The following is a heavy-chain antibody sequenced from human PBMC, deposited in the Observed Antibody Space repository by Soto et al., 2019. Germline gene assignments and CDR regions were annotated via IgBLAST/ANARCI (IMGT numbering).Heavy chain of an antibody. Sequence: LRLSCAASGFTFSSYEMNWVRQAPGKGLEWVSYISSSGSTIYYADSVKGRFTISRDNAKNSLYLQMNSLRAEDTAVYYCARIAFWSGVMGPDPWGQGTLVTVSS. D-gene: IGHD3-3*01. CDR3: ARIAFWSGVMGPDP. CDR2: ISSSGSTI. J-gene: IGHJ5*02. V-gene: IGHV3-48*03. CDR1: GFTFSSYE.